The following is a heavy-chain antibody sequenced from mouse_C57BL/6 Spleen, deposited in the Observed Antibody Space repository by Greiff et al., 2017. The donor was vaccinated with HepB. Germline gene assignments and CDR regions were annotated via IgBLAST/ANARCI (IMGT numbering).Heavy chain of an antibody. J-gene: IGHJ2*01. CDR3: ARGDGYYDY. CDR1: GFTFSDYY. D-gene: IGHD2-3*01. V-gene: IGHV5-16*01. CDR2: INYDGSST. Sequence: EVQVVESEGGLVQPGSSMKLSCTASGFTFSDYYMAWVRQVPEKGLEWVANINYDGSSTYYLDSLKSRFIISRDNAKNILHLQMSSLKSEDTATYYCARGDGYYDYWGQGTTLTVSS.